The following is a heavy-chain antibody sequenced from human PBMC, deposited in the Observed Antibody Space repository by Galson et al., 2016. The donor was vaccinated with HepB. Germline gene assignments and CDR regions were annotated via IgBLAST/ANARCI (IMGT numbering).Heavy chain of an antibody. J-gene: IGHJ5*02. D-gene: IGHD5-12*01. CDR2: ISKSGSNV. V-gene: IGHV3-48*03. Sequence: SLRLSCAASGFTFSSYEMNWVRQAPGKGLQWVAFISKSGSNVYYGDSVKGRLTISRDNAESTLYLHMHNLGAEDTAFYFCVRGDIVAPGEATYYFDLWGQGTLVSVAS. CDR3: VRGDIVAPGEATYYFDL. CDR1: GFTFSSYE.